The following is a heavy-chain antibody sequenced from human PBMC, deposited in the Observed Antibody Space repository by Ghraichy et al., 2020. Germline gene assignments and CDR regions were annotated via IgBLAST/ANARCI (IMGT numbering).Heavy chain of an antibody. D-gene: IGHD6-25*01. J-gene: IGHJ4*02. CDR3: VWWYSSESP. Sequence: GGSLRLSCAASGLSFSTYWMSWVRQAPGKGLEWVAHIKGDGSEKYYMESVKGRFTISRDNAKNSLYLQMNSLRVEDTAVYYCVWWYSSESPWGQGTLVTVSS. CDR1: GLSFSTYW. V-gene: IGHV3-7*03. CDR2: IKGDGSEK.